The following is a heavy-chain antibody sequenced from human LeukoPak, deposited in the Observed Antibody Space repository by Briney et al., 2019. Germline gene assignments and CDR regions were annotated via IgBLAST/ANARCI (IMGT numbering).Heavy chain of an antibody. Sequence: SETLSLTCTVSGGSISSSSYYWGWIRQPPGKGLEWIGSIYYSGSTYYNPSLKSRVTISVDTSKNQFSLKLSSVTAADTAVYYCARDRIYYDYVWGSYLPVGAFDIWGQGTMVTVSS. V-gene: IGHV4-39*07. D-gene: IGHD3-16*02. CDR3: ARDRIYYDYVWGSYLPVGAFDI. CDR1: GGSISSSSYY. CDR2: IYYSGST. J-gene: IGHJ3*02.